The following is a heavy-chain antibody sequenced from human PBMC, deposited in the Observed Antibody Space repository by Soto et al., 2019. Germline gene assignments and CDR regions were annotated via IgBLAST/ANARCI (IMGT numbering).Heavy chain of an antibody. D-gene: IGHD2-2*01. Sequence: GGSLRLSCAASGFTFSSYAMSWVRQAPGKGLEWVSAISGSGGSTYYADSVKGRFTISRDNSKNTLYPQMNSLRAEDTAVYYCANGYCSSTSCYLDAFDIWGQGTTVTVS. J-gene: IGHJ3*02. V-gene: IGHV3-23*01. CDR1: GFTFSSYA. CDR2: ISGSGGST. CDR3: ANGYCSSTSCYLDAFDI.